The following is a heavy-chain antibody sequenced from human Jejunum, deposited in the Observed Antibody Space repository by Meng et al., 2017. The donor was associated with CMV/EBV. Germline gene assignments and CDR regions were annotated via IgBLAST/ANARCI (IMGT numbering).Heavy chain of an antibody. Sequence: SCVASGFTFTSHWMHWVRQVPGKGLVWVSRIKSDGGTTYADFVKGRFTISRDNAKNTLYLQMNSLRPDDTAVYYCVRDTSSWPWGQGTLGTVSS. CDR3: VRDTSSWP. D-gene: IGHD6-13*01. CDR1: GFTFTSHW. CDR2: IKSDGGT. V-gene: IGHV3-74*01. J-gene: IGHJ5*02.